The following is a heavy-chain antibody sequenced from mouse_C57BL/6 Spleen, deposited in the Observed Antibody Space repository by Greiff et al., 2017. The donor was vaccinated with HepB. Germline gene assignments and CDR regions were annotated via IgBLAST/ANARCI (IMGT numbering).Heavy chain of an antibody. CDR1: GYTFTDYY. CDR3: ARSDYETDY. Sequence: VQLQQSGPELVKPGASVKISCKASGYTFTDYYMNWVKQSHGKSLEWIGDINPNNGGTSYNQKFKGKATLTVDKSSSTAYMELRSLTSEDSAVYYCARSDYETDYWGQGTTLTVSS. CDR2: INPNNGGT. J-gene: IGHJ2*01. D-gene: IGHD1-1*01. V-gene: IGHV1-26*01.